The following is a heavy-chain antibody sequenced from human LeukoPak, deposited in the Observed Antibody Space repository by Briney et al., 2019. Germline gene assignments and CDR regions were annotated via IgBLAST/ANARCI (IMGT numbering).Heavy chain of an antibody. D-gene: IGHD1-26*01. CDR2: IRYDGSNK. Sequence: PGGSLRLSCAASGFTFSSYGMHWVRQAPGKGLEWVAFIRYDGSNKYYADSVKGRFTISRDNSKNTLYLQMNSLRAEDTAVYYCAKDSGSYRGYFDYWGQGTLVTVSS. CDR1: GFTFSSYG. J-gene: IGHJ4*02. CDR3: AKDSGSYRGYFDY. V-gene: IGHV3-30*02.